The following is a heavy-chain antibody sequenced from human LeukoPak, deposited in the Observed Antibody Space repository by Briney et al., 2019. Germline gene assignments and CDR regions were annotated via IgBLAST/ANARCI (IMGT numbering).Heavy chain of an antibody. Sequence: GGSLRLSCAASGFTFSSYGMHWVRQAPGKGLEWVAVIWYDGSNKYYADSVKGRFTISRDNSKNTLYLQMNSLRAEDTAVYYCAKEGVDTVATTKYYYYYGMDVWGQGTTVTVSS. CDR1: GFTFSSYG. CDR3: AKEGVDTVATTKYYYYYGMDV. V-gene: IGHV3-30*02. CDR2: IWYDGSNK. D-gene: IGHD5-12*01. J-gene: IGHJ6*02.